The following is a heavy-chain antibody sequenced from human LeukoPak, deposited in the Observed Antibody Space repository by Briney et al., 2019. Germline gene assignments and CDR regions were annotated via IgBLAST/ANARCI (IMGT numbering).Heavy chain of an antibody. CDR2: ISYDGSNK. J-gene: IGHJ6*02. CDR3: ANEYCSGGSCGYYGMDV. CDR1: GFTFSSYG. D-gene: IGHD2-15*01. Sequence: PGGSLRLSCAASGFTFSSYGMHWVRQAPGKGLEWVAVISYDGSNKYYADSVKGRFTISRDNSKNTLYLQMNSLRTEDTAAYYCANEYCSGGSCGYYGMDVWGQGTTVTVSS. V-gene: IGHV3-30*18.